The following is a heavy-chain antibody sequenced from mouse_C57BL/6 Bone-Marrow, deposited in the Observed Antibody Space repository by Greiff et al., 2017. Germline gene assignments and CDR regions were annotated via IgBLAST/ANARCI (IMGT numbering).Heavy chain of an antibody. CDR2: IYPGNSDT. J-gene: IGHJ2*01. Sequence: EVQLQQSGTVLARPGASVKMSCKTSGYTFTSYWMHWVKQRPGQGLEWIGAIYPGNSDTSYNQKFKGKAKLTAVTSASTAYMELSSLTTEDSAVYYCTPHLDYDGSSYDDYWGQGTTLTVSS. V-gene: IGHV1-5*01. D-gene: IGHD1-1*01. CDR1: GYTFTSYW. CDR3: TPHLDYDGSSYDDY.